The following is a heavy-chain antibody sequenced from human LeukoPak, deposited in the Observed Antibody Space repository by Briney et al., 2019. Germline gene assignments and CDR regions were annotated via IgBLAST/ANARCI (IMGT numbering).Heavy chain of an antibody. V-gene: IGHV3-7*03. J-gene: IGHJ4*02. CDR3: MRGYGYHHY. CDR1: GSTFSSYW. CDR2: IKQDGSEK. D-gene: IGHD5-18*01. Sequence: PGGSLRLSCAASGSTFSSYWMSWVRQAPGKGLEWVANIKQDGSEKYYIDSVKGRFTISRDNAKNSLYLQMNSLRAEDTAVYYCMRGYGYHHYWGQGTLVTVSS.